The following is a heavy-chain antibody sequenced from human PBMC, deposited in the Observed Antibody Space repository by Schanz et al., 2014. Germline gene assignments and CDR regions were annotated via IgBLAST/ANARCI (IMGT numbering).Heavy chain of an antibody. CDR1: GFTFSSYA. CDR2: ISGGGGTT. D-gene: IGHD6-19*01. V-gene: IGHV3-23*01. CDR3: AASSGWHPSTDY. Sequence: EVQLLESGGGLVQPGGSLRLSCAASGFTFSSYAMSWVRQAPGKGLEWVSAISGGGGTTNYADSVKGRFTISRDNAKSSLYLQMNRLRVEDTAVYYCAASSGWHPSTDYWGQGTLVTVSS. J-gene: IGHJ4*02.